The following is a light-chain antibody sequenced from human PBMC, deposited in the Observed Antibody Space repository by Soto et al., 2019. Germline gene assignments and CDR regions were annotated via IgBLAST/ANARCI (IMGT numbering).Light chain of an antibody. CDR3: QSYDSSLSGYVV. CDR1: RSNIGAGYD. CDR2: GNS. J-gene: IGLJ2*01. Sequence: QAVVTQPPSVSGAPGQRVTISCTGSRSNIGAGYDVHWYQQLPGTAPKLLIYGNSNRPSGVPDRFSGSKSGTSASLAITGLQAEDEADYYCQSYDSSLSGYVVFGAGTKLTVL. V-gene: IGLV1-40*01.